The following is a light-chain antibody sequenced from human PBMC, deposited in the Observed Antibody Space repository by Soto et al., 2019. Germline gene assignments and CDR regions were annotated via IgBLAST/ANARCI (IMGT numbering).Light chain of an antibody. J-gene: IGKJ2*01. CDR2: GAS. CDR1: QSVSSSY. CDR3: QQYGTSPLYT. Sequence: EIELTQSPGTLSLSPGERATLSCRASQSVSSSYLAWYQQKPGQAPRLLIYGASSRATGIPDRFSGSGSGTDFTLTISRLEPEDSAVYYCQQYGTSPLYTLGQGTKLEIK. V-gene: IGKV3-20*01.